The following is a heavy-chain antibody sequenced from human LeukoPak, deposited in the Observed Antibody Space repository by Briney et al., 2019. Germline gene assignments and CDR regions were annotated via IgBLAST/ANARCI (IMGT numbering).Heavy chain of an antibody. CDR2: IWSDGNNR. J-gene: IGHJ6*03. Sequence: GGSLRLSCAASGFTFRNYGMHWVRQATGKGLEWVSFIWSDGNNRFYADSVKGRFTISRDNSKNMLYLQMDTLRAGDTALYYCAKDPGASVSGFYMDVWGKGTTVTVSS. D-gene: IGHD2-8*02. V-gene: IGHV3-30*02. CDR3: AKDPGASVSGFYMDV. CDR1: GFTFRNYG.